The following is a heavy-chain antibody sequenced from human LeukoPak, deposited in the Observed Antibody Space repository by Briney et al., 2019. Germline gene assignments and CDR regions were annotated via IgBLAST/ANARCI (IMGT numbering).Heavy chain of an antibody. J-gene: IGHJ5*02. CDR2: ISSSSSYI. D-gene: IGHD3-3*01. CDR3: ARMQYDFLDWFDP. V-gene: IGHV3-21*01. CDR1: GFTFSSYS. Sequence: GGSLRLSCAASGFTFSSYSMNWVRQAPGKGLEWVSSISSSSSYIYYADSVKGRFTISRDNAKNSLYLQMNSLRAEDTAVYYCARMQYDFLDWFDPWGQGTLVTVSS.